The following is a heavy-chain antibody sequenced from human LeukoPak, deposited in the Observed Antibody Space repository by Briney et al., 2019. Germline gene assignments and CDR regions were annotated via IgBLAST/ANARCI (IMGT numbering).Heavy chain of an antibody. V-gene: IGHV3-23*01. CDR2: INFSGGNT. D-gene: IGHD3-3*02. CDR3: ARDIEFST. J-gene: IGHJ3*01. CDR1: GFTFSDSA. Sequence: GGSLRLSCAASGFTFSDSAMNWVRQAPGKGLEWLSLINFSGGNTYYADSMKGRFTISRDNSKDTLYLQMNSLRAEDTAIYYCARDIEFSTWGLGTMVAVSS.